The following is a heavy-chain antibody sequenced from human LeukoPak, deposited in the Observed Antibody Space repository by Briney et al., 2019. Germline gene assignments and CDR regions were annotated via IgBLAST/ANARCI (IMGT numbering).Heavy chain of an antibody. CDR3: ARGETYYDFWSGYYYYFDY. CDR2: MNPNSGNT. V-gene: IGHV1-8*01. J-gene: IGHJ4*02. CDR1: GYTFTSYD. D-gene: IGHD3-3*01. Sequence: ASVKVSCKASGYTFTSYDINWVRQATGQGLEWMGWMNPNSGNTGYAQKFQGRVTMTRNTSISTAYMKLSSLRSEDTAVYYCARGETYYDFWSGYYYYFDYWGQGTLVTVSS.